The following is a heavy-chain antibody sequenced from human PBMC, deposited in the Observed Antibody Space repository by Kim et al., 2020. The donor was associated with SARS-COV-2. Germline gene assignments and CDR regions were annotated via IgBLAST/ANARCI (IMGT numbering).Heavy chain of an antibody. D-gene: IGHD6-19*01. V-gene: IGHV3-74*01. J-gene: IGHJ6*04. CDR2: INGDGSSR. CDR1: GFTFSSFW. Sequence: GGSRRLSCAASGFTFSSFWIHWVRQPPGKELVWVSRINGDGSSRSYADSVKGRFTISRDNAKNTLYLQMNSLRAEDTAVYYCAIIPTIAVVALNVWGNGTTVTVSS. CDR3: AIIPTIAVVALNV.